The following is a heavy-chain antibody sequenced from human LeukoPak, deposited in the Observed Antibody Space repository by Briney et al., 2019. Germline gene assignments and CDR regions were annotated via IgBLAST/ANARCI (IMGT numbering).Heavy chain of an antibody. D-gene: IGHD6-19*01. Sequence: SETLSLTCTVYGGSINSHYWSWIRQPPGKGLQWIGDIYYSERTNYNPSLRSRVTISVDTSKNQLPLKLTSVLAADTAMYYCVRRDNTGWNYFDHWGQGILVTVSS. CDR3: VRRDNTGWNYFDH. V-gene: IGHV4-59*08. CDR1: GGSINSHY. CDR2: IYYSERT. J-gene: IGHJ4*02.